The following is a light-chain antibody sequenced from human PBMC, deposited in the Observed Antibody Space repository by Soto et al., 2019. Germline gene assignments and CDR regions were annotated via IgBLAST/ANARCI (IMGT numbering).Light chain of an antibody. Sequence: DIQLTQSPIFLSASVGDIVTISCRASQAIFNYFAWYQQKPGKAPNLLIFGASTLQSGVPSRFSGSGSGTEFTLTISSLQPADCATYYCQQLNSHPRTFGQGTKLEIK. CDR1: QAIFNY. J-gene: IGKJ2*01. CDR2: GAS. CDR3: QQLNSHPRT. V-gene: IGKV1-9*01.